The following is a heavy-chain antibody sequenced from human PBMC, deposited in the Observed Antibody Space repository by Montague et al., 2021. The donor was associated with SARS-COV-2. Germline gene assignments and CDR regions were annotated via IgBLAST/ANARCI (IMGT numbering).Heavy chain of an antibody. CDR3: VRDQGRSNWNYPDY. Sequence: SETLSLTCTVSGGSISGYYWSWFRQSPGKGLEWIGRIYNCGSTSXNPSLTSRVTMSVDTSKNQFSLKLSSVTAADTAVYYCVRDQGRSNWNYPDYWGQGTLVTVS. D-gene: IGHD1-20*01. CDR1: GGSISGYY. V-gene: IGHV4-4*07. CDR2: IYNCGST. J-gene: IGHJ4*02.